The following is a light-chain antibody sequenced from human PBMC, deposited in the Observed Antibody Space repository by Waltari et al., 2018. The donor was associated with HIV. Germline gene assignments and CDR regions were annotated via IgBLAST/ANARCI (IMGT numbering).Light chain of an antibody. V-gene: IGLV2-14*01. CDR3: SSYSSTSTLNWV. Sequence: QSALTQPASVSGSPGQTISISCTGTRSDVGGYKIVSWYQQTPGKAPKLIIYDVSFRPSGISDRFSGSKSGYTASLTISGLQVEDEADYYCSSYSSTSTLNWVFGGGTKLTVL. CDR2: DVS. CDR1: RSDVGGYKI. J-gene: IGLJ3*02.